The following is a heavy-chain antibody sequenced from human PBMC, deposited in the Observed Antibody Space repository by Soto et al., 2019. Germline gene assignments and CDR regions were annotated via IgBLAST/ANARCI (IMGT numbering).Heavy chain of an antibody. Sequence: QTLSLAGVICGDSVSSNTASCSWIRKSPSRGLEWLGRTYFRSKWYNDYAVSVKSRIIINPDTSNNQFSLQLNSVTPEGTAVYFCAKGDNLGPKTGYAFDPWGQGIMVTVYS. V-gene: IGHV6-1*01. CDR1: GDSVSSNTAS. CDR3: AKGDNLGPKTGYAFDP. D-gene: IGHD5-12*01. J-gene: IGHJ5*02. CDR2: TYFRSKWYN.